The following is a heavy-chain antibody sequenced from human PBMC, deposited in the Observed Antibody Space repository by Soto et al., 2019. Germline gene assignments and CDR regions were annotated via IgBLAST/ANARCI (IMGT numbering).Heavy chain of an antibody. Sequence: QVQLQESGPGLVKPSETLSLTCTVSGGSISSYYWSWIRQPPGKGLEWIGYIYYSGSTNYNPSLTSRVTISVDTSKNQFSLKLSSVTAADTAVYYCARGAAAGTAIDYWGQGTLVTVSS. V-gene: IGHV4-59*01. J-gene: IGHJ4*02. D-gene: IGHD6-13*01. CDR1: GGSISSYY. CDR3: ARGAAAGTAIDY. CDR2: IYYSGST.